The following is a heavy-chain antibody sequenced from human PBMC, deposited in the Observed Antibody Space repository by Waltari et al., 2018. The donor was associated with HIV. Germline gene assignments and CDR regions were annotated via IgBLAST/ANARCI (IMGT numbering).Heavy chain of an antibody. Sequence: LRLRESGPGLAKPSERPSLGCTVPGGGTSSTNDYWGCPGSAPGKGLEWIGNIYYSGSTHYNPSLKSRLTITIDGPNNKLYLKLKSVTAADSGVYYCVRDSMIWGDSGLRNYYFALDVWGQGTTVTVSS. D-gene: IGHD3-22*01. CDR2: IYYSGST. J-gene: IGHJ6*02. CDR1: GGGTSSTNDY. V-gene: IGHV4-39*07. CDR3: VRDSMIWGDSGLRNYYFALDV.